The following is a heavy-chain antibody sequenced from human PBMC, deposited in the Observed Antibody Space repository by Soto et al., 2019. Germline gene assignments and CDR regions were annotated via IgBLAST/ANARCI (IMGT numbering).Heavy chain of an antibody. V-gene: IGHV1-69*06. CDR3: AGGVMVRGGDACFDT. J-gene: IGHJ5*01. CDR1: EGTFNTHA. D-gene: IGHD3-10*01. Sequence: QVQLEQSGAEVKKPGSSVKVSCKASEGTFNTHAISWVRQAPEEGLEWMGGIVPLFGTTNFAQKFQGRVSISADTATTPVPMELISLTIEATAMYSCAGGVMVRGGDACFDTWGQATHVIVSS. CDR2: IVPLFGTT.